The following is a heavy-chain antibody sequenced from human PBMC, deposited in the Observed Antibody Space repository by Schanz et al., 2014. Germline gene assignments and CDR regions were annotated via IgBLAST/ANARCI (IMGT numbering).Heavy chain of an antibody. D-gene: IGHD6-6*01. Sequence: EVQLLESGGGLVQPGGSLRLSCAASGFTFSSNAMCWVRQAPGKGLEWVSTITSNGGGTYYADSVKGRFTISRDNAKNTLDLQMNSLRGEDTAEYYCAKNWKGHHITGRPGWSDGMDVWGQGTTVTVSS. J-gene: IGHJ6*02. CDR3: AKNWKGHHITGRPGWSDGMDV. V-gene: IGHV3-23*01. CDR2: ITSNGGGT. CDR1: GFTFSSNA.